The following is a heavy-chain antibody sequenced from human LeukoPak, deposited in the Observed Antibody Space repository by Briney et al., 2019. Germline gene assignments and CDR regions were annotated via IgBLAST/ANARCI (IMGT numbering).Heavy chain of an antibody. Sequence: SETLSLTCTVSGGSISSSSYYWGWIRQPPGKGLEWIGSIYYSGSTYYNPSLKSRVTISVDTSKNQFSLRLSSVTAADTAIYYCARKLYVVREVTFLNWFDPWGQGTLVTVSS. CDR1: GGSISSSSYY. V-gene: IGHV4-39*01. CDR3: ARKLYVVREVTFLNWFDP. D-gene: IGHD3-10*01. J-gene: IGHJ5*02. CDR2: IYYSGST.